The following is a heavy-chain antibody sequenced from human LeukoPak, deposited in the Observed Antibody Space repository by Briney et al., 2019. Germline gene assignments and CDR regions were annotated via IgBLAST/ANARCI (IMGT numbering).Heavy chain of an antibody. CDR3: AREPLGATVVTAPFDY. V-gene: IGHV1-69*04. Sequence: GASVKVSCKASGYTFTSYGISWVRQAPGQGLEWMRRIIPILGIANYAQKFQGRVTITADKSTSTAYMELSSLRSEDTAVYYCAREPLGATVVTAPFDYWGQGTLVTVSS. CDR1: GYTFTSYG. D-gene: IGHD4-23*01. CDR2: IIPILGIA. J-gene: IGHJ4*02.